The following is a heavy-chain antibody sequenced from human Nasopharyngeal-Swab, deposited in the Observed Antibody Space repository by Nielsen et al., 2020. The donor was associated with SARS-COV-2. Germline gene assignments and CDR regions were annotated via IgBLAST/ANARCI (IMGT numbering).Heavy chain of an antibody. J-gene: IGHJ4*02. Sequence: WIRQPPGKDMEWIGSVYHFGNTYYNPSLKSRVTLSVDTSKNHFSLELAYVTAADTAVYYCAGRPDYGDYTGGFDYWGQGTLVTVSS. CDR3: AGRPDYGDYTGGFDY. V-gene: IGHV4-30-2*04. D-gene: IGHD4-17*01. CDR2: VYHFGNT.